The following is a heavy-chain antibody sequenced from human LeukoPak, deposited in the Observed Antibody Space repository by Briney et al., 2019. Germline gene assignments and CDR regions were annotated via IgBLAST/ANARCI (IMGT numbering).Heavy chain of an antibody. CDR3: AREGIAVSNWFDP. CDR1: GYTFTGYY. J-gene: IGHJ5*02. D-gene: IGHD6-19*01. V-gene: IGHV1-46*01. CDR2: INPSGGST. Sequence: ASVKVSCKASGYTFTGYYMHWLGKAPGKGLEGMGIINPSGGSTSYAQKFQGRVTMTRDTSTSTVSMELSSLRSEDTAVYYCAREGIAVSNWFDPWGQGTLVTVSS.